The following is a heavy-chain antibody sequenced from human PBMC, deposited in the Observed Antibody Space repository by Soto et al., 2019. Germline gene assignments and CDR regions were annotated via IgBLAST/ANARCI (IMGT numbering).Heavy chain of an antibody. Sequence: QVQLHESGPGLVKPSQTLSLTCTVSGGSISSGGYYWSWIRQHPGKGLEWIGYIYYSGSTYYNPSLKRRVTISVDTSTSQVSLRLSSVSAADTAVYYCARVGYYDCSGYNAFNIWGQGTMVTVSS. CDR2: IYYSGST. CDR1: GGSISSGGYY. D-gene: IGHD3-22*01. J-gene: IGHJ3*02. V-gene: IGHV4-31*03. CDR3: ARVGYYDCSGYNAFNI.